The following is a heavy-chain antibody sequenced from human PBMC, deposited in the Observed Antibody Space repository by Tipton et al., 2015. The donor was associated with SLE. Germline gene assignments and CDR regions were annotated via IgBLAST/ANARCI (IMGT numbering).Heavy chain of an antibody. CDR2: IYYSGST. Sequence: TLSLTCTVSGGSISSSSYYWGWIRQPPGKGLEWIGSIYYSGSTYYNPSLKSRVTISLDTSKNQFSLKLISVTAADTAVYYCARVAVVTPRHAIDIWGQGTVVTVSS. J-gene: IGHJ3*02. CDR3: ARVAVVTPRHAIDI. V-gene: IGHV4-39*07. D-gene: IGHD4-23*01. CDR1: GGSISSSSYY.